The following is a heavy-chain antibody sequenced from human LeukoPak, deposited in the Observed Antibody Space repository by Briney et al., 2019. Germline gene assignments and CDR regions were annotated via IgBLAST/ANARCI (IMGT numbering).Heavy chain of an antibody. V-gene: IGHV4-59*01. CDR3: ARGNYYDSSGYYG. CDR1: GGSISSYY. Sequence: SETLSLTCTVSGGSISSYYWSWIRQPPGKGLEWIGYIYYSGSTNYNPSLKSRVAISVDTSKNQFSLKLSSVTAADTAVYYCARGNYYDSSGYYGWGQGTLVTVSS. J-gene: IGHJ4*02. CDR2: IYYSGST. D-gene: IGHD3-22*01.